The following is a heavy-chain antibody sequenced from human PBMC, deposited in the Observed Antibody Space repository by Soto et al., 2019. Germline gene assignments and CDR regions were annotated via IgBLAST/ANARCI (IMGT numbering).Heavy chain of an antibody. CDR3: ARDLSRSWDWAFGY. D-gene: IGHD6-13*01. V-gene: IGHV3-66*01. CDR1: GFTVSSNY. J-gene: IGHJ4*02. Sequence: EVQLVESGGGLVQPGGSLRLSCAASGFTVSSNYMSWVRQAPGKGLEWVSVIYSGGSTYYADSVKGRFTISRDNSKNTLYLQMNSLRAEDTAVYYCARDLSRSWDWAFGYWGQGTLVTVSS. CDR2: IYSGGST.